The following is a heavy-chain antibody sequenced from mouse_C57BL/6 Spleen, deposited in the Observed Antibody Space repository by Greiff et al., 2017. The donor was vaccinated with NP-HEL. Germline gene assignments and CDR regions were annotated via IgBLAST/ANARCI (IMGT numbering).Heavy chain of an antibody. CDR1: GYTYTDYN. D-gene: IGHD1-1*01. J-gene: IGHJ1*03. CDR2: INPNNGGT. Sequence: EVQLQQSGPELVKPGASVKMSCKASGYTYTDYNMHWVKQSHGKSLEWIGYINPNNGGTSYNQKFKGKATLTVNKSSSTAYMELRSLTSEDSAVYYCAREAYYGSGTLNWYFDVWGTGTTVTVSS. V-gene: IGHV1-22*01. CDR3: AREAYYGSGTLNWYFDV.